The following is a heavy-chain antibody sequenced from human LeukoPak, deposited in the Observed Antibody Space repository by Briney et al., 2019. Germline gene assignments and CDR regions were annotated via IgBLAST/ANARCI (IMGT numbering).Heavy chain of an antibody. CDR1: GGSISSYY. J-gene: IGHJ4*02. Sequence: SETLSLTCTVSGGSISSYYWSWIRQPAGKGLEWIGRIYTSGSTNYNPSLKSRVTISVDTSKNQFSLKLSSVTAADTAVYYCARRKITATGTPFDYWGQGTLVTVSS. CDR2: IYTSGST. CDR3: ARRKITATGTPFDY. D-gene: IGHD1-1*01. V-gene: IGHV4-4*07.